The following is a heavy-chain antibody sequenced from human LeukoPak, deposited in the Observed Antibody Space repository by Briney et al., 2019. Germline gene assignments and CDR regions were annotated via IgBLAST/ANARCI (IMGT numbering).Heavy chain of an antibody. V-gene: IGHV3-30-3*01. Sequence: GGSLRLSCAASGFTFSSYAMHWVRQAPGKGLEWVAVISYDGSNKYYADSVKGRFTISRDNSKKTLYLQMNSLRSEDTAVYYCARDANWGQGTLVTVSS. J-gene: IGHJ4*02. CDR3: ARDAN. CDR2: ISYDGSNK. CDR1: GFTFSSYA.